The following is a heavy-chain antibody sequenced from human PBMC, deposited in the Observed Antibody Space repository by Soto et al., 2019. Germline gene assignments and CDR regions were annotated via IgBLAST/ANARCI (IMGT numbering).Heavy chain of an antibody. CDR2: ISYDGSNK. Sequence: GGSLRLSCAASGFTFSSYGMHWVRQAPGKGLEWVAVISYDGSNKYYADSVKGRFTISRDNSKNTLYLQMNSLRAEDTAVYYCAKDTETMVRGHILMNWFDPWGQGTLVTVSS. J-gene: IGHJ5*02. V-gene: IGHV3-30*18. CDR3: AKDTETMVRGHILMNWFDP. D-gene: IGHD3-10*01. CDR1: GFTFSSYG.